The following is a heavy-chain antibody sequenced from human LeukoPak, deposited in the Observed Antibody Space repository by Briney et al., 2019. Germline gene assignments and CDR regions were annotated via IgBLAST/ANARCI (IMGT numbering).Heavy chain of an antibody. J-gene: IGHJ4*01. CDR1: GASITASGFY. CDR3: ARRSHSPLGSPY. D-gene: IGHD3-10*01. V-gene: IGHV4-39*01. CDR2: LYYGATN. Sequence: SETLSLTCSVSGASITASGFYWAWVRRPPGKGLEWIGSLYYGATNYYNPSLQSRVTISVDTSKSQFSLDLASVTAADTAVYYCARRSHSPLGSPYWGQGTQVTVSS.